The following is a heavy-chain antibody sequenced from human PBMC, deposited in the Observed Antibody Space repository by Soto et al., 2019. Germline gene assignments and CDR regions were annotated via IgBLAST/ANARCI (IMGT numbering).Heavy chain of an antibody. J-gene: IGHJ4*02. Sequence: GGSLRLSCAASGFTLNDYDMYWVRQASEKGLEWVSGISWNSANTAYADSVKGRFTISRDNGKNSLFLQMSSLRTEDSALYYCARMTAAAPAIYWGTGTLVTVSS. D-gene: IGHD6-13*01. V-gene: IGHV3-9*01. CDR2: ISWNSANT. CDR1: GFTLNDYD. CDR3: ARMTAAAPAIY.